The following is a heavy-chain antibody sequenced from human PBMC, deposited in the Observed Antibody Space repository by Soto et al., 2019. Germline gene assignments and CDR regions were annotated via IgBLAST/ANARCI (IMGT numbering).Heavy chain of an antibody. CDR2: IYATGTT. J-gene: IGHJ5*02. D-gene: IGHD1-1*01. CDR3: VRDGTKTLRDWFDP. CDR1: GASISGSY. Sequence: SDTLSLTCTVSGASISGSYWSWIRKSAGKGLEWIGRIYATGTTDYNPSLKSPVMMSVDTSKKQFSLKLRSVTAADTAVYYCVRDGTKTLRDWFDPWGQGISVTVSS. V-gene: IGHV4-4*07.